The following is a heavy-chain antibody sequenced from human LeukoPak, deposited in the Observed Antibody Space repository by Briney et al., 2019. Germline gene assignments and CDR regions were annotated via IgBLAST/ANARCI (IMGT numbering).Heavy chain of an antibody. CDR2: IRSKAYGGTT. D-gene: IGHD3-3*01. J-gene: IGHJ4*02. V-gene: IGHV3-49*04. CDR1: GFTFSNRA. Sequence: GGSLRLSCAASGFTFSNRAMTWVRQAPGKGLEWVGFIRSKAYGGTTEYAASVKGRFTISRDDSKSIAYLQMNSLKTEDTAVYYCTRDPEYFWSGYQFDYWGQGTLVTVSS. CDR3: TRDPEYFWSGYQFDY.